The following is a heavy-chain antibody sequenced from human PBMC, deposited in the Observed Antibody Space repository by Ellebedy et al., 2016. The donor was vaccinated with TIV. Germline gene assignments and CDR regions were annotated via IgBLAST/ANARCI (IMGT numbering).Heavy chain of an antibody. CDR3: ARDLGYSYGYRWSTNDDY. J-gene: IGHJ4*02. V-gene: IGHV1-69*13. CDR1: GGTFSSYA. Sequence: AASVKVSCKASGGTFSSYAISWVRQAPGQGLEWMGGIIPIFGTANYAQKFQGRVTITADESTSTAYMELRSLRSDDTAVYYCARDLGYSYGYRWSTNDDYWGQGTLVTVSS. CDR2: IIPIFGTA. D-gene: IGHD5-18*01.